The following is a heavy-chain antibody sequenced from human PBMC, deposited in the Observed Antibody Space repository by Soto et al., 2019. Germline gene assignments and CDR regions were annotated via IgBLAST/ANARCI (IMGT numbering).Heavy chain of an antibody. CDR1: GFNFNSYT. D-gene: IGHD2-15*01. V-gene: IGHV3-21*01. CDR3: ARDCSGGSCYPGMDV. Sequence: GGSLRLSCAASGFNFNSYTINWVRQAPGKRLEWLSSISSSGYIFSTDSVRGRFTISRDNAKNSVYLQINRLRAEDTAVYFCARDCSGGSCYPGMDVWGQGTTVTVSS. CDR2: ISSSGYI. J-gene: IGHJ6*02.